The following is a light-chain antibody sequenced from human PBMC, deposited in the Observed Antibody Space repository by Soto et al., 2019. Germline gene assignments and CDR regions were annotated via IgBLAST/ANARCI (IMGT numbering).Light chain of an antibody. CDR2: QDS. V-gene: IGLV3-25*02. Sequence: SYELTQPPSVSVSPGQTARITCSGDALPKQFAYWYQQKPGQAPVLVIYQDSERPSGIPERFSGSSSGTTVTLTISGVQAEDEADYYCQSADSSVSSRVFGGGTKLTVL. CDR3: QSADSSVSSRV. CDR1: ALPKQF. J-gene: IGLJ3*02.